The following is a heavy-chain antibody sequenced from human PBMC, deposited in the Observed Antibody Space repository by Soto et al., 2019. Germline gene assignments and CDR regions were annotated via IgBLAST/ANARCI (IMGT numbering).Heavy chain of an antibody. J-gene: IGHJ2*01. CDR1: GYTFTNYD. V-gene: IGHV1-8*01. Sequence: QAQLVQSGTEVKKPGASVKVSCQASGYTFTNYDIFWMRQATGEGLEWMGWMNPYSNNAGYAEKFQGRVTMTRDTSTITAYMELSGLTSEDTAVYYCARGASYYYDKHGDYRNWYFDLWGRGTLLRVSS. CDR3: ARGASYYYDKHGDYRNWYFDL. CDR2: MNPYSNNA. D-gene: IGHD3-22*01.